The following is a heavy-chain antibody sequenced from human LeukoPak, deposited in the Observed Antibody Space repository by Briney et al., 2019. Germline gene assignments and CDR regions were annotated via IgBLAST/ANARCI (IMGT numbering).Heavy chain of an antibody. CDR2: IIPILGIA. Sequence: SVKVSCKASGGTFSSYAISWVRQAPGQGLEWMGRIIPILGIATYAQKFQGRVTITADKSTSTAYMELSSLRSEDTAVYYCAREATPSLTGYGMDVWGQGTTVTVSS. V-gene: IGHV1-69*04. CDR3: AREATPSLTGYGMDV. CDR1: GGTFSSYA. J-gene: IGHJ6*02. D-gene: IGHD3-9*01.